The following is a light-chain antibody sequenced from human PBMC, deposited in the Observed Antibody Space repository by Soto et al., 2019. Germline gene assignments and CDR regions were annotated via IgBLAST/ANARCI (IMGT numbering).Light chain of an antibody. CDR3: SSYGGNNNLL. Sequence: QSALTQPPSASGSPGQSVAISCTGTSSDVGGYDYVSWYQQHPGKAPKLMIYEVTKRPSGVPDRFSGSKSGNTASLTVSGLLAEDEADYYCSSYGGNNNLLFGGGTKVTVL. CDR2: EVT. CDR1: SSDVGGYDY. J-gene: IGLJ2*01. V-gene: IGLV2-8*01.